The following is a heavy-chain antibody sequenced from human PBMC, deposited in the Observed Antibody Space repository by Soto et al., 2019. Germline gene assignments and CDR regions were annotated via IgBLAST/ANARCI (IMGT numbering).Heavy chain of an antibody. Sequence: ASLRVSFKVSGYTHTELTLLCAGPATRKRPVWMGGFDPEDGETIYAQKFQGRVTMTEDTSTDTAYMELSSLRSEDTAVYYCARVIVVVPAAIGGSDWFDPWGQGTLVTVSS. CDR1: GYTHTELT. CDR2: FDPEDGET. CDR3: ARVIVVVPAAIGGSDWFDP. J-gene: IGHJ5*02. D-gene: IGHD2-2*01. V-gene: IGHV1-24*01.